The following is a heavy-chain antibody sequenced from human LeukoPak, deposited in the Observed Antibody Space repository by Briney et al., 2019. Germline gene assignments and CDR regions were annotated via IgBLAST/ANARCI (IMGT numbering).Heavy chain of an antibody. D-gene: IGHD2-15*01. V-gene: IGHV3-74*01. CDR3: VRGGPSTWS. Sequence: GGSLRLSCAASGFTFKLYWMHWVRQVPGKRPVWVSRINGDGSDTIYADSVRGRFTISRDDAKNTVYLQMNNLRAEDTAVYYCVRGGPSTWSWGQGTLVTVSS. CDR2: INGDGSDT. J-gene: IGHJ5*02. CDR1: GFTFKLYW.